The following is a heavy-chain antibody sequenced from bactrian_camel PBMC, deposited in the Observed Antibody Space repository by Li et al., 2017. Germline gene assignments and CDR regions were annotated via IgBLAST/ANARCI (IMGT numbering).Heavy chain of an antibody. CDR3: VRGRADGTVWEFGY. Sequence: VQLVESGGGSVQAGGSLRLSCVVSGNTYRRVCMGWFRQASGKEREGVAVIYAGGGVPGYVDSVKGRFTISQDNAKRTVYLQMNTLKPEDTAVYYCVRGRADGTVWEFGYWGQGTQVTVS. D-gene: IGHD5*01. J-gene: IGHJ6*01. CDR1: GNTYRRVC. V-gene: IGHV3S40*01. CDR2: IYAGGGVP.